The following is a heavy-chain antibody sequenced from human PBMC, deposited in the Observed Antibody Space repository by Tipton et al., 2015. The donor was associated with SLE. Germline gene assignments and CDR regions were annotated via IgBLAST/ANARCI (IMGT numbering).Heavy chain of an antibody. V-gene: IGHV4-61*08. Sequence: TLSLTCTVSGGSISSGDYYWSWIRQPPGKGLEWIGYIYYSGSTNYNPSLKSRVTISVDTSKNQFSLKLSSVTAADTAVYYCARVRESRYFDLWGRGTLVTVSS. J-gene: IGHJ2*01. CDR2: IYYSGST. CDR1: GGSISSGDYY. CDR3: ARVRESRYFDL.